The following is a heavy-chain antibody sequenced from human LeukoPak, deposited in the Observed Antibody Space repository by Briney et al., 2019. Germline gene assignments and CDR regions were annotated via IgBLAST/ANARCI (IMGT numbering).Heavy chain of an antibody. CDR2: IYRGGST. CDR3: ARTTKEFDILTGYYFDY. D-gene: IGHD3-9*01. CDR1: GFTFSSYS. J-gene: IGHJ4*02. Sequence: GGSLRLSCAASGFTFSSYSMNWVRQAPGKGLEWVSVIYRGGSTYYADSVKGRFTISRDNSKNTLSLQMNSLRAVDTAVYYCARTTKEFDILTGYYFDYWGQGTLVTVSS. V-gene: IGHV3-53*01.